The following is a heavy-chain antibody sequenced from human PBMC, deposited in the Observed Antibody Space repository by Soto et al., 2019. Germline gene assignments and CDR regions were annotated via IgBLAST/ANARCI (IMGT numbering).Heavy chain of an antibody. Sequence: GGSLILSCAASGFTFSSYGMHWVRQAPGKGLEWVAVIWYDGSNKYYADSVKGRFTISRDNSKNTLYLQMNSLRAEDTAVYYYARDIHSSSRPWGPWGQGTLVNVSS. CDR3: ARDIHSSSRPWGP. J-gene: IGHJ5*02. CDR1: GFTFSSYG. V-gene: IGHV3-33*01. CDR2: IWYDGSNK. D-gene: IGHD6-6*01.